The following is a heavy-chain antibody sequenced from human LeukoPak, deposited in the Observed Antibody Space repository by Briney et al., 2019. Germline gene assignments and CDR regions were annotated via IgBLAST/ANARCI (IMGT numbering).Heavy chain of an antibody. Sequence: SSVKLSCKASVGTFSSYAIRLVRQAPGQGLEWRGRIITILCIANYAQKFQGSVTITADKSTSTAYMELSSLRSEDTAVYSCARESTSWYPDAFDIWGQGTMVTVSS. V-gene: IGHV1-69*04. CDR1: VGTFSSYA. CDR3: ARESTSWYPDAFDI. D-gene: IGHD6-13*01. J-gene: IGHJ3*02. CDR2: IITILCIA.